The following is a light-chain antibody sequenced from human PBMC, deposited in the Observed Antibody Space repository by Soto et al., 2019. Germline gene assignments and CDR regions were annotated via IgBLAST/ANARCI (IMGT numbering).Light chain of an antibody. CDR1: TSNIGNNY. J-gene: IGLJ2*01. CDR2: DTN. Sequence: QSVLTQPPSVSAAPGQQVTISCSGETSNIGNNYVSWYQQLPGTAPKLLIYDTNNRPSGIPDRFSGSKSGTSATLGITGLQPGDEAVYYCGAWDSSLSGVLFGGGTKVTVL. V-gene: IGLV1-51*01. CDR3: GAWDSSLSGVL.